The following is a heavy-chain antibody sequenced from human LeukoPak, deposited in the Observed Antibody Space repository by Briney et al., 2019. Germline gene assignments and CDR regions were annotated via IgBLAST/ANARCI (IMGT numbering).Heavy chain of an antibody. D-gene: IGHD3-10*01. Sequence: SETLSLTCAVYGGSFSGYYWSWIRQPPGKGLEWIGEINHSGSTNYNPSLKSRVTISVDTSKNQFPLKLSSVTAADTAVYYCARSYYYGSGSYPFDYWGQGTLVTVSS. V-gene: IGHV4-34*01. CDR1: GGSFSGYY. CDR3: ARSYYYGSGSYPFDY. CDR2: INHSGST. J-gene: IGHJ4*02.